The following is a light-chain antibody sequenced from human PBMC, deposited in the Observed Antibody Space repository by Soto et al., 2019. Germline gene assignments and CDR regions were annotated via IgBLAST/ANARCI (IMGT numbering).Light chain of an antibody. CDR2: EVS. CDR3: SSYTSWGV. V-gene: IGLV2-8*01. CDR1: TNDVGNNNY. Sequence: QSALTQPPSASGSPGQSVTISCTGTTNDVGNNNYVSWYQHHPGKAPKLIISEVSKRPSGVPDRFSGSKSDNTASLTVSGLRPEDEADYYCSSYTSWGVFGGGTKLTVL. J-gene: IGLJ2*01.